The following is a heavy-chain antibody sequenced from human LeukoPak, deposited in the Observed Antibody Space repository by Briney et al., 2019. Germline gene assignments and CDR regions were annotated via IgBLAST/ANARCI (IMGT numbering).Heavy chain of an antibody. D-gene: IGHD6-13*01. J-gene: IGHJ4*02. Sequence: PGGXLRLSCAASGFTFSDYSMXXVRQAPXXXXXXXXXXXSSXXXXXXXXSVXXXXXXXRDNAKNSLYLQMNSLRAEYTAVYYCAKTGRSDFSSTWVYDYWGQGTLVTVSS. CDR2: XXSSXXXX. CDR3: AKTGRSDFSSTWVYDY. V-gene: IGHV3-21*01. CDR1: GFTFSDYS.